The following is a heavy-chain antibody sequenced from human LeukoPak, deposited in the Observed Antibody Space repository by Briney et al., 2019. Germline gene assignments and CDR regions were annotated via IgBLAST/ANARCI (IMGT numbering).Heavy chain of an antibody. CDR2: ISGSGGST. CDR3: AKGGDIVVVPAAHITMDV. V-gene: IGHV3-23*01. CDR1: GSTFSSYG. D-gene: IGHD2-2*01. Sequence: PGGSLRLSCAASGSTFSSYGMSWVRQAPGKGLEWVSAISGSGGSTYFADSVKGRFTISRDNSKNTLYLQMNSLRAEDTAVYYCAKGGDIVVVPAAHITMDVWGKGTTVTVSS. J-gene: IGHJ6*03.